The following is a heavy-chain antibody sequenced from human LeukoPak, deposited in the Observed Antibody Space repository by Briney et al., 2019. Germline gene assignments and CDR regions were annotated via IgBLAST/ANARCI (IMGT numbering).Heavy chain of an antibody. CDR1: GFTFSTSA. CDR2: IDYDSPHI. CDR3: TRDPLRYLRVGHYDY. V-gene: IGHV3-21*01. Sequence: PGGSLRLSCAASGFTFSTSAMNWVRQVPGKGLEWVSPIDYDSPHIYYAASVRGRFTISRDNARDSVYLQMDSLRVEDTAVYYCTRDPLRYLRVGHYDYWGQGTLVAVSS. J-gene: IGHJ4*02. D-gene: IGHD3-9*01.